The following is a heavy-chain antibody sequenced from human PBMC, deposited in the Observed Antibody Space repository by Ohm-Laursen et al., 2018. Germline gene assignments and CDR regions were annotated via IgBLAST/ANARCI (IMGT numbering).Heavy chain of an antibody. CDR2: ILYSGTT. D-gene: IGHD6-19*01. Sequence: TLSLTWTVSGDSISGYYWSWIRQPPGKGLEWIACILYSGTTTYSPSFKSRVTISVDTSRNQFSLKLTSVTAADTAMYYCARHYVETLAGIRFDPWGQGIMVTVSS. CDR1: GDSISGYY. CDR3: ARHYVETLAGIRFDP. J-gene: IGHJ5*02. V-gene: IGHV4-59*08.